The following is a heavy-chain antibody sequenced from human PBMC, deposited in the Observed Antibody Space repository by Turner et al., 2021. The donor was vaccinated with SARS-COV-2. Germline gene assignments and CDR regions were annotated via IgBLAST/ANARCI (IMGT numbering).Heavy chain of an antibody. D-gene: IGHD1-1*01. V-gene: IGHV3-30*04. CDR1: GFTFSSYA. CDR3: ARDQEGWKFDY. CDR2: ISYDGSNK. Sequence: QVQLVESGGGVVQPGRSLRLSCAASGFTFSSYAMHWVRQAPGKGLEWVAVISYDGSNKFYEDSVKGRFTISRDNSKNTLYLQMNSLRADDTAVYYCARDQEGWKFDYWGQGTLVTVSS. J-gene: IGHJ4*02.